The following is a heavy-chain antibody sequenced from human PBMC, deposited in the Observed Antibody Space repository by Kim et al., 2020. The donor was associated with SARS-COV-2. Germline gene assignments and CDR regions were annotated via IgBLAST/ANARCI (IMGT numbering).Heavy chain of an antibody. D-gene: IGHD3-10*01. CDR2: IYYSGST. Sequence: SETLSLTCTVSGGSISSSSYYWGWIRQPPGKGLEWIGSIYYSGSTYYNPSLKSRVTISVDTSKNQFSLKLSSVTAADTAVYYCATEMVRFGELLTPYYYYYGMDVWGQGTMVTVSS. CDR1: GGSISSSSYY. V-gene: IGHV4-39*01. J-gene: IGHJ6*02. CDR3: ATEMVRFGELLTPYYYYYGMDV.